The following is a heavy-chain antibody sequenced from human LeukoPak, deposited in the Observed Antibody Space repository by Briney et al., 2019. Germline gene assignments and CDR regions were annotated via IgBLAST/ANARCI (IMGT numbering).Heavy chain of an antibody. J-gene: IGHJ4*02. CDR1: GFTFSTYS. V-gene: IGHV3-21*01. D-gene: IGHD2-15*01. CDR3: ARDRGVIAATQYFDY. CDR2: ISSSTSHI. Sequence: GGSLRVSCVASGFTFSTYSMNWVRQAPGKGLEWVSLISSSTSHIYYGDSVKGRFTISRENAENSLYLQMNTLRVEDTAVYYCARDRGVIAATQYFDYWGQGTLVTVSS.